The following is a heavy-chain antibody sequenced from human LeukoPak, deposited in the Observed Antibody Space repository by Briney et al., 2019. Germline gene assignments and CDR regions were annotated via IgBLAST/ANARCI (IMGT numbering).Heavy chain of an antibody. CDR2: IIPTFGTA. D-gene: IGHD3-22*01. J-gene: IGHJ2*01. V-gene: IGHV1-69*13. CDR1: GGTFSSYA. CDR3: ASYYDSSGYWVWYFDL. Sequence: PVKVSCKASGGTFSSYAISWVRQAPGQGLEWMGGIIPTFGTANYAQKFQGRVTITADESTSTAYMELSSLRSEDTAVYYCASYYDSSGYWVWYFDLWGRGTLVTVSS.